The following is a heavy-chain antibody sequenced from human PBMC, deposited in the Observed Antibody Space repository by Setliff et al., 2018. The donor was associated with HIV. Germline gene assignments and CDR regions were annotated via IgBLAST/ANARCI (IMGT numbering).Heavy chain of an antibody. Sequence: SETLSLTCTVSGGSISSGSYYWSWIRQPAGKGLEWIGHIYTSGSAYYNPSLRSRVTISTDTSKSQFSLNLNSVSAADTAVYYCARRSRKSDATDYWGQGTLVTVSS. CDR2: IYTSGSA. J-gene: IGHJ4*02. CDR1: GGSISSGSYY. V-gene: IGHV4-61*09. CDR3: ARRSRKSDATDY.